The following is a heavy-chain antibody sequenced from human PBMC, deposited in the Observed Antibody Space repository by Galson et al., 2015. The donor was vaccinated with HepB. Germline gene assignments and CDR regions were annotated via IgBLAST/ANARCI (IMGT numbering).Heavy chain of an antibody. CDR1: VFTFSIYT. CDR2: ISSSRGYI. D-gene: IGHD2-15*01. V-gene: IGHV3-21*06. Sequence: SLRLSCAASVFTFSIYTMNWVRQAPGKGLEWLSAISSSRGYIYYADSVNGRFTVSRDNAKNLLYLQMNSLRAEDTAVYYCARADCGGTCYLPFDNWGQGVLVTVSS. J-gene: IGHJ4*02. CDR3: ARADCGGTCYLPFDN.